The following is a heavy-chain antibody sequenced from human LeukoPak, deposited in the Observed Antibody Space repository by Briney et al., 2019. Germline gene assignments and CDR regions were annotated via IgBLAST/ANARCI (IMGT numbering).Heavy chain of an antibody. CDR2: ISYDGSNK. CDR3: AKDGGAAAAIDY. V-gene: IGHV3-30*18. J-gene: IGHJ4*02. Sequence: GGSLRLSCAAAGFTFSSNGMHWVRQAPGKGREGGAVISYDGSNKYYEDSVKGRFTISRDNSKNTLYLQMNSLRAEDTAVYYCAKDGGAAAAIDYWGQGTLVTVPS. CDR1: GFTFSSNG. D-gene: IGHD6-13*01.